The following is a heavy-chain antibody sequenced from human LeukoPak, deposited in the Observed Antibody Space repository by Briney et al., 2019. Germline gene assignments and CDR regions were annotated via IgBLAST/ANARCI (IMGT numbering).Heavy chain of an antibody. CDR2: ISSSSSYI. D-gene: IGHD1-26*01. J-gene: IGHJ4*02. V-gene: IGHV3-21*01. CDR3: ARVVKWELTD. CDR1: GFTFSSYT. Sequence: GGSLRLSCAASGFTFSSYTMNWVRQAPGKGLEWASSISSSSSYIYYADSVKGRFTISRDNAKNSLYLQMNSLRAEDTAVYYCARVVKWELTDWGQGTLVTVSS.